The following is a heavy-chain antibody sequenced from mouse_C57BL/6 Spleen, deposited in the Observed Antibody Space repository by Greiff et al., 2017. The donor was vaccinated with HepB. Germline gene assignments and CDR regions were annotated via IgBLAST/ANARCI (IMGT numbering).Heavy chain of an antibody. CDR3: AREEVTTRYWYFDV. D-gene: IGHD2-2*01. CDR2: INPSSGYT. CDR1: GYTFTSYT. V-gene: IGHV1-4*01. Sequence: QVQLQQSGAELARPGAPVKMSCKASGYTFTSYTMHWVKQRPGQGLEWIGYINPSSGYTKYNQKFKDKATLTADKSSSTAYMQLSSLTSEDSAVYYCAREEVTTRYWYFDVWGTGTTVTVSS. J-gene: IGHJ1*03.